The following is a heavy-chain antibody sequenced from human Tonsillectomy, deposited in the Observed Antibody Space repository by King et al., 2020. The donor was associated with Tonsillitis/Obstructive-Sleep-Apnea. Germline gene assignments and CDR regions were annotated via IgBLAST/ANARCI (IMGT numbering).Heavy chain of an antibody. D-gene: IGHD3-16*02. CDR3: AKTGDYVWGTYRTTGYYGLDV. V-gene: IGHV5-10-1*03. J-gene: IGHJ6*02. CDR2: IDPSDSYI. CDR1: GYSFTTYW. Sequence: VQLVESGAEVKKPGESLRISCTGSGYSFTTYWNNWVRQMPGKGLEGMGRIDPSDSYINYSPSFQGHVIISADKSISTAYLQWSSLKASDTAMYYCAKTGDYVWGTYRTTGYYGLDVWGQGTTVTVSS.